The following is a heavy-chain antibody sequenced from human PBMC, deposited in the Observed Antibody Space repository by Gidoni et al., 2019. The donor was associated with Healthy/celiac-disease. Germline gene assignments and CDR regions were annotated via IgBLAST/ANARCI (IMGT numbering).Heavy chain of an antibody. J-gene: IGHJ6*02. Sequence: EVQLVESGGGLVQPGGSLRLSCAASGFTFSRYEMNWVRQAPGKGLEWVSYISSSGSTIYYADSVKGRFTISRDNAKNSLYLQMNSLRAEDTAVYYCARDGGYGDQPTYYYYYYGMDVWGQGTTVTVSS. V-gene: IGHV3-48*03. CDR3: ARDGGYGDQPTYYYYYYGMDV. CDR1: GFTFSRYE. CDR2: ISSSGSTI. D-gene: IGHD4-17*01.